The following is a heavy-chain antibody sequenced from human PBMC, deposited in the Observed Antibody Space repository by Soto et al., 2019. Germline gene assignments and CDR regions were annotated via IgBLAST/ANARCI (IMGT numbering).Heavy chain of an antibody. CDR2: INHSGST. CDR3: ARGVIVVVVAATRRGAFDI. CDR1: GGSFSGYY. J-gene: IGHJ3*02. Sequence: PSETLSLTCAVYGGSFSGYYWSWIRQPPGKGLEWIGEINHSGSTNYNPSLKSRVTISVDTSKNQFSLKLSSVTAADTAVYYCARGVIVVVVAATRRGAFDIWGQGTMVTVSS. V-gene: IGHV4-34*01. D-gene: IGHD2-15*01.